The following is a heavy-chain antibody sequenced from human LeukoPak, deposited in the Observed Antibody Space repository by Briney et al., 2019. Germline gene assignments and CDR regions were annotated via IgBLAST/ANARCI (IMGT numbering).Heavy chain of an antibody. V-gene: IGHV3-73*01. J-gene: IGHJ4*02. CDR1: GFTFSGSA. CDR3: TTTAGRAAAGTGFDY. D-gene: IGHD6-13*01. CDR2: IRSKANSYAT. Sequence: SGGSLRLSCAASGFTFSGSAMHWVRQASGKGLEWVGRIRSKANSYATAHAASVKGRFTISRDDSKNTAYLQMNSLKTEDTAVYYCTTTAGRAAAGTGFDYWGQGTLVTVSS.